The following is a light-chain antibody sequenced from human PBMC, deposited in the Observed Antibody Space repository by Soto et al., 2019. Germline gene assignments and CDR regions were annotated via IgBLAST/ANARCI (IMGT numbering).Light chain of an antibody. V-gene: IGKV3-11*01. CDR2: DAS. J-gene: IGKJ3*01. Sequence: EIVLTQSPATLSLSPGERVTLSCRASQTVSTYLAWYQQKPGQAPRLLIYDASDRATGIPARFSGSGSGTAFNITISSLEPDDFAVYSCQQRTNWLTFGPGTKWISN. CDR3: QQRTNWLT. CDR1: QTVSTY.